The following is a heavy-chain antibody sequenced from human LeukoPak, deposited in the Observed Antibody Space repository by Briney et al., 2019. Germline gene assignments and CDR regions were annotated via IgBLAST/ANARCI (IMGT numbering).Heavy chain of an antibody. V-gene: IGHV3-74*01. D-gene: IGHD5-24*01. Sequence: GVSLRLSRTASGFTFSSYWMHWVRQAPGKGLVWVSRINSDGGSTSYADSVKGRFTISRDNAKNTLYLQMNSLRAEDTAVYYCARRIQGMAPYYFDYWGQGTLVTVSS. CDR1: GFTFSSYW. CDR2: INSDGGST. J-gene: IGHJ4*02. CDR3: ARRIQGMAPYYFDY.